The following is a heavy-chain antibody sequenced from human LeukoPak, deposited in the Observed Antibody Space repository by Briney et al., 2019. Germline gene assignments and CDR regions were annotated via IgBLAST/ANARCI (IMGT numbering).Heavy chain of an antibody. Sequence: PSETLSLTCGVSGGSFGGYYWSWTRQSPGKGLEWIGEKTESGSTNYNPSLKSRVTVSVDASKKQFSLNLRSVTAADTAVYYCARGRSISYFLGDSWGQGTLVTVSS. D-gene: IGHD6-13*01. CDR1: GGSFGGYY. J-gene: IGHJ4*02. CDR2: KTESGST. V-gene: IGHV4-34*01. CDR3: ARGRSISYFLGDS.